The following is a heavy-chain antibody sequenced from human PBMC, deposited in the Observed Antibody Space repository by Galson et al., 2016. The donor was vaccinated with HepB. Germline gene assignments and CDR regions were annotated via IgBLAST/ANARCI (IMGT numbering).Heavy chain of an antibody. CDR3: AKETEYSTSWYAFYYGMDV. V-gene: IGHV3-23*01. CDR1: GFTFDSFA. J-gene: IGHJ6*02. CDR2: ISGNGART. Sequence: SLRLSCAASGFTFDSFAINWVRQAPGKGLEWVTAISGNGARTYYADSVKGRFTISRDNSKNTIYLQMNSLRAEDTAVYYCAKETEYSTSWYAFYYGMDVWGQGTAVTVS. D-gene: IGHD6-13*01.